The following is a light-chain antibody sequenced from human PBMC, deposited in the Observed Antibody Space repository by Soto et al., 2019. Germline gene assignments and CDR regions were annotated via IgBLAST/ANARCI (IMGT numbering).Light chain of an antibody. CDR2: GAS. J-gene: IGKJ4*01. CDR3: QQYGSSLLT. V-gene: IGKV3-20*01. CDR1: QSVSSSY. Sequence: EIVLTQSPATLSLSPGERATLSCRASQSVSSSYLAWYQQKPGQAPRLLIYGASSRATGIPDRFSGSGSATDFTLTISRLEHADFAVYYCQQYGSSLLTFGGGTKVEIK.